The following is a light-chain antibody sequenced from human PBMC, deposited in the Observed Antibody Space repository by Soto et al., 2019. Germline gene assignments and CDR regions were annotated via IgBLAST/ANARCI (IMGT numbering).Light chain of an antibody. J-gene: IGKJ4*01. V-gene: IGKV1-39*01. Sequence: DIKLTQSPSSLSASVGDRVTITCRASLRISKYLNWYQQKPGKAPKLLIYGASTLQSGVPSRFSGSGSGTDFTLTITNLQPEDSATYFCQQSHSTPLTFGGGTKIEI. CDR1: LRISKY. CDR2: GAS. CDR3: QQSHSTPLT.